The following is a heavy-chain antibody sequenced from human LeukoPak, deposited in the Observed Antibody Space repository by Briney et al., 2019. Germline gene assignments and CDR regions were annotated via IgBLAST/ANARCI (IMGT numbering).Heavy chain of an antibody. CDR2: TRNKANDYTT. V-gene: IGHV3-72*01. D-gene: IGHD1-26*01. CDR3: ARERSSGSYFLGSFDN. J-gene: IGHJ4*02. CDR1: GFTFSDHS. Sequence: GGSLRLSCTASGFTFSDHSMDWVRQAPGKGLEWVGRTRNKANDYTTEHAASVRGRFSISRDDSTNSLYLQMHSLQTEDTAMYYCARERSSGSYFLGSFDNWGQGTLVTVSS.